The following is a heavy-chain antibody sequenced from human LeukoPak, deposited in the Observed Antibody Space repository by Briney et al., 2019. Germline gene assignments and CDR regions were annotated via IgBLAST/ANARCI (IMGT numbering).Heavy chain of an antibody. CDR3: ARDLELNYYDSSGYHSFDY. CDR1: GYTFTSYD. V-gene: IGHV1-8*01. Sequence: ASVKVSCKASGYTFTSYDINWVRQATGQGLEWMGWMNPNSGNTGYAQKFQGRVTMTTDTSTSTAYMELRSLRSDDTAVYYCARDLELNYYDSSGYHSFDYWGQGTLVTVSS. D-gene: IGHD3-22*01. CDR2: MNPNSGNT. J-gene: IGHJ4*02.